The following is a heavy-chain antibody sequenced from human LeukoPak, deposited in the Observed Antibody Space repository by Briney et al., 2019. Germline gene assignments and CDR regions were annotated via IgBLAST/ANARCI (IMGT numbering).Heavy chain of an antibody. CDR3: VKRATDISDWVDQ. CDR1: GFTFSYHP. D-gene: IGHD3-22*01. CDR2: ITGSGGIGHTT. Sequence: GGSLRLSCTASGFTFSYHPMHWVRQAPGKGLEWVCPITGSGGIGHTTYYADSVKGSFTMSRDTFKNTLYLQMNSLRAEDTAVYYCVKRATDISDWVDQWGQGTLVTVSS. V-gene: IGHV3-23*01. J-gene: IGHJ4*02.